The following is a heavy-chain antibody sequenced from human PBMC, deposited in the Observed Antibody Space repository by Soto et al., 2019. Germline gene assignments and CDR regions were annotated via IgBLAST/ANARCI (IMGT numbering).Heavy chain of an antibody. Sequence: QVQVVESGGGVVQPGRALRLSCAASGFDFSSSGMHWGRQAPGKGLEWVAIITYDGSDTKYADSVKCRVTISRDNSKNTLYLQMNSLTAEDTAVYDGGNDSPSIAYWGQGTLVTVSS. CDR3: GNDSPSIAY. J-gene: IGHJ4*02. CDR1: GFDFSSSG. CDR2: ITYDGSDT. V-gene: IGHV3-30*18.